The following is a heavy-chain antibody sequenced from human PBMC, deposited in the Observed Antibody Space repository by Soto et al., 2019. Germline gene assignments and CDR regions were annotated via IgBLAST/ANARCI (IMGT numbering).Heavy chain of an antibody. Sequence: EVQLVETGRGLIQPGGSLRLSCVASGFSVTSNYMTWVRQAPGKGPEWVSVMYSNGHTYYADSVEGRFTISRDRSSNTLYLQMTSLRREDTAVYYCARESGSPVTYHYSYGMDVWGQGTTVTVSS. CDR2: MYSNGHT. CDR3: ARESGSPVTYHYSYGMDV. J-gene: IGHJ6*02. CDR1: GFSVTSNY. D-gene: IGHD4-17*01. V-gene: IGHV3-53*05.